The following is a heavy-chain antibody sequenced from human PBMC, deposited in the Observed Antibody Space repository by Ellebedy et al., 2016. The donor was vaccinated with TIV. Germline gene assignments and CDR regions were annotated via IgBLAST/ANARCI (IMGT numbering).Heavy chain of an antibody. CDR2: IFYDGNSI. Sequence: GESLKISXAASGFTFSGYHIHWVRQAPGKGLEWVAVIFYDGNSIHYADSVKGRFTISRDNSKNTLYLQMNGLRAEDTALYYCARDGAYGSGTQPWNYWGQGTLVTVSS. CDR3: ARDGAYGSGTQPWNY. CDR1: GFTFSGYH. V-gene: IGHV3-30-3*01. D-gene: IGHD3-10*01. J-gene: IGHJ4*02.